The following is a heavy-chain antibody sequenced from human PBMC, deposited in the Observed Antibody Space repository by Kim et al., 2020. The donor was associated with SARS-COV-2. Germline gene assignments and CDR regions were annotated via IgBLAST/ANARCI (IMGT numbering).Heavy chain of an antibody. V-gene: IGHV4-34*01. CDR2: INHSGST. CDR1: GGSFSGYY. CDR3: ARGRIDSSGYYQFDY. D-gene: IGHD3-22*01. Sequence: SETLSLTCAVYGGSFSGYYWSWIRQPPGKGLEWIGEINHSGSTNYNPSLKSRVTISVDTSKNQFSLKLSSVTAADTAVYYCARGRIDSSGYYQFDYWGQGTLVTVSS. J-gene: IGHJ4*02.